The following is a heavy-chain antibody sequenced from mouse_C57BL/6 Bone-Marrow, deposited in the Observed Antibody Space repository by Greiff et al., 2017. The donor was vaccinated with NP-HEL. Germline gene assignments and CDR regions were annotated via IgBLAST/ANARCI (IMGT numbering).Heavy chain of an antibody. J-gene: IGHJ4*01. CDR1: GYTFTDYY. V-gene: IGHV1-76*01. Sequence: VQLQQSGAELVRPGASVKLSCKASGYTFTDYYINWVKQRPGQGLEWIARIYPGSGNTYYNEKFKGKATLTVEKSSSTAYMQLSSLTSEDSAVYFCARQLKLRGAMDYWGQGTSVTVAS. CDR3: ARQLKLRGAMDY. D-gene: IGHD3-2*02. CDR2: IYPGSGNT.